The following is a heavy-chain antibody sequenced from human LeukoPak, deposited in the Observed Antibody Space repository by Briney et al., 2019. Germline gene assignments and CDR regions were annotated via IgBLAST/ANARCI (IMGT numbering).Heavy chain of an antibody. CDR1: GGSISSYY. Sequence: SETLSLTCTVSGGSISSYYWSWLRQPPGKGLEWIGYIYYSGSTNYNPSLGSRVTVSVDTSKNQFSLKLTSVTSADTAVYYCARGTWDDFWSGSDMWGQGTMVTVSS. CDR2: IYYSGST. CDR3: ARGTWDDFWSGSDM. J-gene: IGHJ3*02. V-gene: IGHV4-59*01. D-gene: IGHD3-3*01.